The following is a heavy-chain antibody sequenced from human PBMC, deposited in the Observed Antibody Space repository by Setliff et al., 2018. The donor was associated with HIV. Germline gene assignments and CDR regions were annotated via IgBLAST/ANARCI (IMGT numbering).Heavy chain of an antibody. CDR1: GFTFSSYS. CDR2: ISSSSSYI. Sequence: PGGSLRLSCAASGFTFSSYSMNWVRQAPGKGLEWVSPISSSSSYIYYADSVKGRFTISRDNAKNSLYLQMNSLRAEDTAVYYCARGRNRNDVVYGMDVWGQGTTVTVSS. D-gene: IGHD1-1*01. J-gene: IGHJ6*02. V-gene: IGHV3-21*04. CDR3: ARGRNRNDVVYGMDV.